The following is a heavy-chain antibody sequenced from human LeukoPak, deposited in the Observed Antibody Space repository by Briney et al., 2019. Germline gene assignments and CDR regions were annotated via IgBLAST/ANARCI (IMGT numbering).Heavy chain of an antibody. D-gene: IGHD3-16*01. CDR1: GGSISSYY. Sequence: SETLSLTCTVSGGSISSYYWSWIRQPPGKGLEWIGYIYYSGSTNYNPSLKSRVTISVDTSKNQFSLKLSSVTAADTAVYYCASLPLGGAFDIWGQGTMVTVSS. J-gene: IGHJ3*02. V-gene: IGHV4-59*08. CDR3: ASLPLGGAFDI. CDR2: IYYSGST.